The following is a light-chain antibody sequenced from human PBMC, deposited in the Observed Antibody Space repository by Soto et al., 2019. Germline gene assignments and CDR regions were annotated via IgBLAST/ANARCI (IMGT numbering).Light chain of an antibody. CDR1: QDISNY. Sequence: DIQMTQSPSSLSASVGDRVTITCQASQDISNYLNWYQQKPGKAPKLLIYDASNLETGVPSRFSGSGSGTDFTFTISSLQPEDIATYYCQQYDNLPPKLLLTCGGGTKAEIK. CDR2: DAS. V-gene: IGKV1-33*01. CDR3: QQYDNLPPKLLLT. J-gene: IGKJ4*01.